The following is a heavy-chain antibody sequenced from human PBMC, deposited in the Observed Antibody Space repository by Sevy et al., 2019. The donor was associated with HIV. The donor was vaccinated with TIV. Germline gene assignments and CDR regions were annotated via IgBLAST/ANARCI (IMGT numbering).Heavy chain of an antibody. D-gene: IGHD3-22*01. J-gene: IGHJ5*01. CDR2: ISGSGGSGDKS. CDR3: ARKDDSSGYFDY. V-gene: IGHV3-23*01. Sequence: GGSLRLSCAASRFTFSNYAMNWVRQAPGKGLEWVSGISGSGGSGDKSNYADSVKGRFTISRDDSKNSLYLQLNSLRAEDTAIYYCARKDDSSGYFDYWGHGTLVTVSS. CDR1: RFTFSNYA.